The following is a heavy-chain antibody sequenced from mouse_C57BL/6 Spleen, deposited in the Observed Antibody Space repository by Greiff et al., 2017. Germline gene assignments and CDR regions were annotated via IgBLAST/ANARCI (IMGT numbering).Heavy chain of an antibody. J-gene: IGHJ3*01. CDR1: GYSFTDYN. CDR2: INPNYGTT. V-gene: IGHV1-39*01. Sequence: VHVKQSGPELVKPRASVKISCKASGYSFTDYNMNWVKQSNGKSLEWIGVINPNYGTTSYNQKFKGKATLTVDQSYSTAYMQLNSLTSEDSAVYYCARYGNYDAYWGQGTLVTVSA. D-gene: IGHD2-1*01. CDR3: ARYGNYDAY.